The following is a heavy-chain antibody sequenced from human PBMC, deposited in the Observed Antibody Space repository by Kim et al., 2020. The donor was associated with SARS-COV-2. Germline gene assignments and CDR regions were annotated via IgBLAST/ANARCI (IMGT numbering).Heavy chain of an antibody. Sequence: GGSLRLSCVASGFNVNNNYMRWVRQAPGKGLEWVSVIYGDGSTFYAGSVRGRFTISRDNSKNTLYLQMNSLRAEDTAVYYCARGFCSGGSCYSSDYWGQG. CDR2: IYGDGST. J-gene: IGHJ4*02. CDR1: GFNVNNNY. V-gene: IGHV3-66*01. D-gene: IGHD2-15*01. CDR3: ARGFCSGGSCYSSDY.